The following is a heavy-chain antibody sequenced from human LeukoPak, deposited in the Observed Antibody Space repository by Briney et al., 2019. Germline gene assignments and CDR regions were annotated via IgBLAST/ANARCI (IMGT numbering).Heavy chain of an antibody. Sequence: ASVKVSCKASGYTFTSYGISWVRQAPGQGLEWMGGIIPIFGTANYAQKFQGRVTITADESTSTAYMELSSLRSEDTAVYYCARDVRVVVPAAIGYYYYYYMDVWGKGTTVTVSS. J-gene: IGHJ6*03. CDR2: IIPIFGTA. V-gene: IGHV1-69*13. D-gene: IGHD2-2*01. CDR1: GYTFTSYG. CDR3: ARDVRVVVPAAIGYYYYYYMDV.